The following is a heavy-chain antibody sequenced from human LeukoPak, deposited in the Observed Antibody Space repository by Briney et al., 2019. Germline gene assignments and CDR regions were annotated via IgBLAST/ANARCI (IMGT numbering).Heavy chain of an antibody. V-gene: IGHV4-59*01. Sequence: SETLSLTCTVSGGSISSYYWSWIRQPPGKGLEWIGYIYYSGSTNYNPSLKSRVTISVDTSKNQFSLKLSSVTAADTAVYYCATITGTTVSRSSPFDIWGQGTMVTVSS. D-gene: IGHD1-7*01. CDR3: ATITGTTVSRSSPFDI. J-gene: IGHJ3*02. CDR2: IYYSGST. CDR1: GGSISSYY.